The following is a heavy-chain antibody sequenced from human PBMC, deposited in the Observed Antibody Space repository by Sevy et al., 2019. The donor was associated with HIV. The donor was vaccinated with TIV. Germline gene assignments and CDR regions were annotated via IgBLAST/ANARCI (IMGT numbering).Heavy chain of an antibody. D-gene: IGHD2-15*01. V-gene: IGHV1-18*04. CDR1: GYTFTSYG. CDR2: ISAYNGNT. Sequence: ASVKVSCKASGYTFTSYGISWVRQAPGQGLEWMGWISAYNGNTNYAQKLQGRVTMTTDTSTSTAYMELRSLRSDDTAVYYCARDGFMGIVVVVAATSRGAFDIWGQGTMVTVSS. CDR3: ARDGFMGIVVVVAATSRGAFDI. J-gene: IGHJ3*02.